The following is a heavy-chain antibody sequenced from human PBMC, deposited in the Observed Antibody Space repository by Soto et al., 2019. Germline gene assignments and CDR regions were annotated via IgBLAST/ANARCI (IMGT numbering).Heavy chain of an antibody. CDR1: GFTFTSYA. V-gene: IGHV3-30-3*01. D-gene: IGHD3-10*01. CDR2: ISYDGSNK. CDR3: ASDILLWLGYFQH. J-gene: IGHJ1*01. Sequence: QVQLVESGGGVVQPGRSLRLSCAASGFTFTSYAMHWVRQAPGKGLEWVAVISYDGSNKYYAVSVKGRVTISRDNSKNTLYLQINSLRAEDTAVYYCASDILLWLGYFQHWGQGTLVTVSS.